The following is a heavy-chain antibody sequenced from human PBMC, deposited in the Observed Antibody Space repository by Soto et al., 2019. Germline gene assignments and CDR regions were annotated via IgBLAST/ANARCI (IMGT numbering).Heavy chain of an antibody. D-gene: IGHD3-10*01. CDR1: GGTFSSYA. J-gene: IGHJ5*02. V-gene: IGHV1-69*13. CDR2: IIPIFGTA. CDR3: ARVWLQGNWFDT. Sequence: GASVKVSCKASGGTFSSYAISWVRRAPGQGLEWMGGIIPIFGTANYAQKFQGRVTITADESTSTAYMELSSLRSEDTAVYYCARVWLQGNWFDTWGQGTLVTVSS.